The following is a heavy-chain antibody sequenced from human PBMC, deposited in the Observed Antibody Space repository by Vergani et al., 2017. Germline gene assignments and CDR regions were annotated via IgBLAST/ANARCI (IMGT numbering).Heavy chain of an antibody. D-gene: IGHD2-15*01. Sequence: EVQLVESGGGLVQPGRSLRLSCAASGFTFSNYAMSWVRQAPGRGLEWVSAISGSGGSTYYADSVKGRFTISRDDFKNTLYLQMNSLRAEDTAVYYCAKAPFIVPTAYYYMDVWGKGTTVTVSS. CDR3: AKAPFIVPTAYYYMDV. V-gene: IGHV3-23*04. CDR1: GFTFSNYA. J-gene: IGHJ6*03. CDR2: ISGSGGST.